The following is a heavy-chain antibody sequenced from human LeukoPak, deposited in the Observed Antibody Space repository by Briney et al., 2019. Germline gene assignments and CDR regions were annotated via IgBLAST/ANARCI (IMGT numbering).Heavy chain of an antibody. Sequence: GGSLRLSCAASGFTFSSYSMNWVRQAPGKGLEWVSSISSSSSYIYYADSVKGRFTISRDNAKNSLYLQMNSLRAEDTAVYYCARTSSVVVPAAMLCAFDIWGQGTMVTVSS. D-gene: IGHD2-2*01. CDR1: GFTFSSYS. J-gene: IGHJ3*02. V-gene: IGHV3-21*01. CDR2: ISSSSSYI. CDR3: ARTSSVVVPAAMLCAFDI.